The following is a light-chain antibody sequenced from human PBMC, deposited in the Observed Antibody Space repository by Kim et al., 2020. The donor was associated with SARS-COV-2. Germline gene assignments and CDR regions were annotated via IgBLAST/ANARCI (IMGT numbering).Light chain of an antibody. V-gene: IGKV3-15*01. CDR1: KSGSRK. J-gene: IGKJ2*01. CDR2: GAS. Sequence: SPGDRAPLFWRVSKSGSRKRAWYQQRPGQAPRLLIYGASTRTTGIPDRFTGSGSETEFTLTISSLQSEDIAVYYCLQYSNWPRMYTFGQGTKLEIK. CDR3: LQYSNWPRMYT.